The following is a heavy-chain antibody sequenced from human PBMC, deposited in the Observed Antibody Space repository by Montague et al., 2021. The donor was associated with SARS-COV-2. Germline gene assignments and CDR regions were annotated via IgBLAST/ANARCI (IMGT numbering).Heavy chain of an antibody. CDR3: ARGRRHIVPPNCLDP. CDR1: GFSLTSFGEA. CDR2: IYWDSDV. V-gene: IGHV2-5*02. Sequence: PALVKPTQTLTLTCILSGFSLTSFGEAVGWVRQPPGKALEWLAFIYWDSDVRFRPSLKGRLTITKDVSKNQVVLTMINMDPVDTATYFCARGRRHIVPPNCLDPWGQGILVTVSS. D-gene: IGHD3-16*02. J-gene: IGHJ5*02.